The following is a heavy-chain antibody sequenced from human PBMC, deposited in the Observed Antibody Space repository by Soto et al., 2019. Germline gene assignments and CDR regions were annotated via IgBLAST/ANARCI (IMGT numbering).Heavy chain of an antibody. CDR3: AHREGDDYVWGSYKDAFDM. D-gene: IGHD3-16*01. Sequence: QITLKESGPTLVKPTQTLTLTCTFSGFSLNTTAVGVGWIRQPPGKALEWLALIYWDGDKRYSPSLKSRLAITKDTSKKQVVLKMTNMDPVDTATYYCAHREGDDYVWGSYKDAFDMWGRGTMVTVSS. J-gene: IGHJ3*02. V-gene: IGHV2-5*02. CDR2: IYWDGDK. CDR1: GFSLNTTAVG.